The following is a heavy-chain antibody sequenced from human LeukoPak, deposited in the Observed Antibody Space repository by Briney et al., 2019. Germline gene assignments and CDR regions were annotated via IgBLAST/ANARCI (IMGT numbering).Heavy chain of an antibody. Sequence: ASVKVSCKASGGTFSSYAINWVRQATGQGLEWMGWMNPNSGDTGYAQKFQGRVTLTRDTSVSTAYMELSSLTSEDTAVYFCARARDGDNYDYAYWGQGTLVTVSS. CDR2: MNPNSGDT. V-gene: IGHV1-8*03. D-gene: IGHD5-24*01. J-gene: IGHJ4*02. CDR1: GGTFSSYA. CDR3: ARARDGDNYDYAY.